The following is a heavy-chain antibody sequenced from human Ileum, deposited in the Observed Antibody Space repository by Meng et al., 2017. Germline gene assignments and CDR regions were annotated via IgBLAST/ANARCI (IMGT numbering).Heavy chain of an antibody. CDR2: INAGDGTT. Sequence: QVHRVQSGAEVKKPGAAGKGAGQAAGYTFSNYAIHWVRQAPGQRLEWMGWINAGDGTTKYSEKFQGRVSITRDTSASTGYMELSSLTSEDTAVYHCARSYCSSTSCQYYFDYWGQGTLVTVSS. CDR1: GYTFSNYA. V-gene: IGHV1-3*01. J-gene: IGHJ4*02. D-gene: IGHD2-2*01. CDR3: ARSYCSSTSCQYYFDY.